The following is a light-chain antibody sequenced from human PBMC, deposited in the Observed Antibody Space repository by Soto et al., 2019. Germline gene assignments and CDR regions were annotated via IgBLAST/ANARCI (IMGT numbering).Light chain of an antibody. V-gene: IGKV1-33*01. CDR2: DAS. Sequence: IDMTQSPSALSASVGGGGTITCQASQNINNYLNWYQQKPGRAPKLLIYDASNLEAGVPSRFRGSGSGTDFTFTISRLQPEDIATYYCQQYENLPTFGQGTRLEIK. CDR3: QQYENLPT. J-gene: IGKJ5*01. CDR1: QNINNY.